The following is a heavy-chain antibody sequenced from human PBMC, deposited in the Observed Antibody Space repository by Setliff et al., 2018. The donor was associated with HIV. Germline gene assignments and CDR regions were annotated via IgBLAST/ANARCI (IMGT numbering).Heavy chain of an antibody. Sequence: GSLRLSCAASGFTFSSYWMSWVRQAPGKGLEWVANIKQDGSEKYYVDSVKGRFTISRDNAKNSLYLQMNSLRAEDTAVYYCARGASYYNFWSGYSPNYYFDYWGQGTLVTVSS. CDR1: GFTFSSYW. D-gene: IGHD3-3*01. CDR2: IKQDGSEK. V-gene: IGHV3-7*01. J-gene: IGHJ4*02. CDR3: ARGASYYNFWSGYSPNYYFDY.